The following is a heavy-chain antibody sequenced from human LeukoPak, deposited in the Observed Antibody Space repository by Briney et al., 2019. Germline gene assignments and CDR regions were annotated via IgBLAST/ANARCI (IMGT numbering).Heavy chain of an antibody. J-gene: IGHJ5*02. CDR1: GGSFSGYY. V-gene: IGHV4-34*01. Sequence: PSETLSLTCAVYGGSFSGYYWSWIRQPPGKGLEWIGEINHSGSTNYNPSLKSRVTISVDTSKNQFSLKLSSVTAADTAVYYYASRVWFGELLTRSWFDPWGQGTLVTVSS. CDR2: INHSGST. CDR3: ASRVWFGELLTRSWFDP. D-gene: IGHD3-10*01.